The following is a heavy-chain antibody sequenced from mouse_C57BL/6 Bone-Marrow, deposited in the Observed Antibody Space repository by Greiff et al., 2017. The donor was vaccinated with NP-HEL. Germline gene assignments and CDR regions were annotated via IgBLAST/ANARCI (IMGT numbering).Heavy chain of an antibody. CDR1: GFTFSDYG. J-gene: IGHJ1*03. D-gene: IGHD2-3*01. CDR2: ISSGSSTI. V-gene: IGHV5-17*01. CDR3: AGRCDGYYGGYFEV. Sequence: EVKVVESGGGLVKPGGSLKLSCAASGFTFSDYGMHWVRQAPEKGLEWVAYISSGSSTIYYADTVKGRFTISRDNAKNTLFLQMTSLRSEDTAMYYCAGRCDGYYGGYFEVWGTGTTVTVSS.